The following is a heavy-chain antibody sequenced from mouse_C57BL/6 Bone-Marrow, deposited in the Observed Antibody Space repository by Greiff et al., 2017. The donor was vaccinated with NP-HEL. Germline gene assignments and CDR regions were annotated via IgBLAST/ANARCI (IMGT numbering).Heavy chain of an antibody. J-gene: IGHJ1*03. Sequence: VQLKESGPELVKPGASVKISCKASGYAFSSSWMNWVKQRPGKGLEWIGRIYPGDGDTNYNGKFKGKATLTADKSSSTAYMQLSSLTSEDSAVYFCARSGVYDGYYGGYFDVWGTGTTVTVSS. D-gene: IGHD2-3*01. CDR2: IYPGDGDT. V-gene: IGHV1-82*01. CDR3: ARSGVYDGYYGGYFDV. CDR1: GYAFSSSW.